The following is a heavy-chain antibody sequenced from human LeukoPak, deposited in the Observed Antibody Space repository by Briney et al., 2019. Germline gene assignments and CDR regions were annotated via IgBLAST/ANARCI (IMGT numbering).Heavy chain of an antibody. D-gene: IGHD1-26*01. Sequence: PSETLSLTCTVSGGSLSSYYWSWIRQPAGKGLEWIGRIYTSGSTNYNPSLKSRVTMSVDTSKNQFSLKLSSVTAADTAVYYCARAPYSGNYYINAFDIWGQGTMVTVSS. CDR2: IYTSGST. CDR1: GGSLSSYY. CDR3: ARAPYSGNYYINAFDI. J-gene: IGHJ3*02. V-gene: IGHV4-4*07.